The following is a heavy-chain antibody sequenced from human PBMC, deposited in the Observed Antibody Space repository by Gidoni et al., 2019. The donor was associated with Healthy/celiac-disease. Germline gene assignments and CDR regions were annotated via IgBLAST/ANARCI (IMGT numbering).Heavy chain of an antibody. CDR1: GFTFSSYW. Sequence: EVQLVESGGGLVQPGGSLSLSCPASGFTFSSYWMSWVRTAPGKGLEWVANIKQDGSEKYYVDSVKGRFTISRDNAKNSLYLQMNSLRAEDTAVYYCARAGGYCSGGSCRPAKGPRYYFDYWGQGTLVTVSS. V-gene: IGHV3-7*01. D-gene: IGHD2-15*01. J-gene: IGHJ4*02. CDR3: ARAGGYCSGGSCRPAKGPRYYFDY. CDR2: IKQDGSEK.